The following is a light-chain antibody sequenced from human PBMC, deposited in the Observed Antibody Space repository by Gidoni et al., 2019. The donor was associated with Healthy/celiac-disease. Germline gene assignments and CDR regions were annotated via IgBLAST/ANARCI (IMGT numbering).Light chain of an antibody. J-gene: IGKJ1*01. V-gene: IGKV6-21*01. CDR2: YAS. CDR3: HQSSSLPRT. CDR1: QSIGSS. Sequence: IVLTQSPAFKSGTPKTKVPITCRASQSIGSSLHWYQQTPDQSPKLLIKYASQSFSGVPSRFSGSGSGTDFTLTINSLEAEDAATYYCHQSSSLPRTFGQGTKVEIK.